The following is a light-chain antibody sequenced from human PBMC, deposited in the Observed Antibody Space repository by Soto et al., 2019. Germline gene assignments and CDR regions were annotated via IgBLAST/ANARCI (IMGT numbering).Light chain of an antibody. CDR2: KAS. V-gene: IGKV1-5*03. J-gene: IGKJ4*01. CDR3: QQRYDWPLT. Sequence: PSTLSVSVGDRVTITCRASQTISSWLAWYQQKPGKAPKLLIYKASTLKSGVPSRFSGSGSGTDFTLTISSLEPEDFAVYYCQQRYDWPLTFGGGTKVDI. CDR1: QTISSW.